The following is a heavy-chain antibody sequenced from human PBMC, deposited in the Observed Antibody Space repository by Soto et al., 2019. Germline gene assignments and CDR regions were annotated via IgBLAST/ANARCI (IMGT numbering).Heavy chain of an antibody. D-gene: IGHD3-22*01. Sequence: SETLSLTCTVSGGSISSSSYYWGWIRQPPGKGLEWIGSIYYSGSTYYNPSLKSRVTISVDTSKNQFSLKLSSVTAADTAVYYCARQYDSSGYPSGVNWFDPWGQGTLVTVS. J-gene: IGHJ5*02. CDR3: ARQYDSSGYPSGVNWFDP. CDR1: GGSISSSSYY. CDR2: IYYSGST. V-gene: IGHV4-39*01.